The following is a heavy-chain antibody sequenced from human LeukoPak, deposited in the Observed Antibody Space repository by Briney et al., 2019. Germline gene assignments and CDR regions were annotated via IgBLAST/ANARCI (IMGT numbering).Heavy chain of an antibody. Sequence: GGSLRLSCTASGFTLGDYAMSWVRQAPGKGLEWVGVIRSKAYGGTTEYAASVKGRFTISRDDSKSIAYLQMNSLKADDTPVYYCTRDSPWLVLYFDHWGQGTLVTVSS. V-gene: IGHV3-49*04. CDR3: TRDSPWLVLYFDH. D-gene: IGHD6-19*01. CDR2: IRSKAYGGTT. CDR1: GFTLGDYA. J-gene: IGHJ4*02.